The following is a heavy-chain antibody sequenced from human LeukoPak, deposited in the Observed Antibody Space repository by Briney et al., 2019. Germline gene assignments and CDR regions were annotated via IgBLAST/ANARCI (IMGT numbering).Heavy chain of an antibody. J-gene: IGHJ5*02. CDR1: GGSISSGDYY. CDR2: IYYSGST. D-gene: IGHD3-3*01. Sequence: SETLSLTCTVSGGSISSGDYYWSWIRQSPGKGLEWIGYIYYSGSTYYNPSLKSRVTISVDTSKNQFSLKLSSVTAADTAVYYCARAPLYDFWSGYYVRGWFDPWGQGTLVTVSS. V-gene: IGHV4-30-4*08. CDR3: ARAPLYDFWSGYYVRGWFDP.